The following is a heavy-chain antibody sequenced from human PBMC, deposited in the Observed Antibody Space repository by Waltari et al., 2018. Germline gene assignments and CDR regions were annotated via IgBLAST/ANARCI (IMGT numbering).Heavy chain of an antibody. Sequence: QLQLQESGPGLVKPSENLSLTCTVSGGSISSSSYYWGWNRQPPGKGLEWIGSIYYSGSIYHNPSLKMRVSISVDTSKNQFSLKLSSVTAADTAVYYCARGPWYCTGGVCPRGAFDIWGQGTMVTVSS. V-gene: IGHV4-39*07. CDR1: GGSISSSSYY. D-gene: IGHD2-8*02. J-gene: IGHJ3*02. CDR2: IYYSGSI. CDR3: ARGPWYCTGGVCPRGAFDI.